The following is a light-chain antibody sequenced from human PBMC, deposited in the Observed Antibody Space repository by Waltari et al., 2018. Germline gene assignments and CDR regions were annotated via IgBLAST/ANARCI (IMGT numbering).Light chain of an antibody. V-gene: IGKV1-9*01. CDR1: QGISNY. CDR2: TAS. J-gene: IGKJ4*01. Sequence: IQFTQSPSPLSASVGDRVTITCRASQGISNYLARYPQKSGKTPKHLIYTASTLQSGVPSRFSARGSGTDFTLTLSSLQPANFATYYCQQLNSYPPTFGGGTKVEIK. CDR3: QQLNSYPPT.